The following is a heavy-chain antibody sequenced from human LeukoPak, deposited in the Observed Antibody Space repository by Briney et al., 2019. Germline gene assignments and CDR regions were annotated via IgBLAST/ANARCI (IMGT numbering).Heavy chain of an antibody. CDR2: SNPSGGST. J-gene: IGHJ4*02. CDR1: GYTFTSYY. D-gene: IGHD2-21*02. Sequence: GASVKVSCKASGYTFTSYYMHWVRQAPGQGLEWMGISNPSGGSTSYAQKFQGRVTMTRDMSTSTVYMELSSLRSEDTAVYYCARDHHAYCGGDCRSYYFDYWGQGTLVTVSS. CDR3: ARDHHAYCGGDCRSYYFDY. V-gene: IGHV1-46*01.